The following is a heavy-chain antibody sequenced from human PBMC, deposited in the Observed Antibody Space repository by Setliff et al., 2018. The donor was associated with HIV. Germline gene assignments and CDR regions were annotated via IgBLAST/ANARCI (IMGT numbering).Heavy chain of an antibody. V-gene: IGHV4-59*02. J-gene: IGHJ4*03. CDR1: HSSVSEYY. CDR2: VRQGGAT. Sequence: SETLSLTCNVSHSSVSEYYWSWIRQSPGKGLEWIGYVRQGGATKYNPAFQSRVAISLETSKNQVFLSLTSVTAADTAVYFCAREDPNTYRPFDYWGQGSLVTVSS. CDR3: AREDPNTYRPFDY.